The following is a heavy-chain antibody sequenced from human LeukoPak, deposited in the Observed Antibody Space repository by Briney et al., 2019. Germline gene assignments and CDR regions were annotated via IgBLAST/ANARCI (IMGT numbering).Heavy chain of an antibody. D-gene: IGHD3-3*01. CDR2: INHSGST. Sequence: PSETLSLTCAVYGGSFSGYYWSWIRQPPGKGLEWIGEINHSGSTNYNPSLKSRVTISVDTSKNQFSLKLSSVTAADTAVYYCARVHGRARGFWSGYYRNYYYYMDVWGKGTTVTVSS. CDR3: ARVHGRARGFWSGYYRNYYYYMDV. V-gene: IGHV4-34*01. J-gene: IGHJ6*03. CDR1: GGSFSGYY.